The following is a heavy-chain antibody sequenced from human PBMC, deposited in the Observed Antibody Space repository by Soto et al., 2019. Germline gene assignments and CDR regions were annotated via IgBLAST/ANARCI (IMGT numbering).Heavy chain of an antibody. Sequence: QVQLVQSGAEVKKPGSSVKVSCKASGGTFSSYAISWVRQAPGQGLEWMGGIIPIFGTANYAQKFQGRVTSTADESTSTAYMELSSLRSEDTAVYYCGSPTYGDFVSGMDVWGQGTTVTVSS. CDR2: IIPIFGTA. CDR1: GGTFSSYA. J-gene: IGHJ6*02. CDR3: GSPTYGDFVSGMDV. V-gene: IGHV1-69*12. D-gene: IGHD4-17*01.